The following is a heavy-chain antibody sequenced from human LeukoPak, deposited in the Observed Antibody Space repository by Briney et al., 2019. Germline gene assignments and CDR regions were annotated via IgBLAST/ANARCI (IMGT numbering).Heavy chain of an antibody. D-gene: IGHD1-14*01. V-gene: IGHV3-7*01. CDR1: GFTFSGHW. Sequence: GSLRLSCAASGFTFSGHWMSWVRQAPGKGLEWVANINQGGSDKYYVDSVMGRFTISRDNANNLLYLQMNSLRGEDTAVYYCTRDRSRAEDDWGQGTLVTVSS. J-gene: IGHJ4*02. CDR2: INQGGSDK. CDR3: TRDRSRAEDD.